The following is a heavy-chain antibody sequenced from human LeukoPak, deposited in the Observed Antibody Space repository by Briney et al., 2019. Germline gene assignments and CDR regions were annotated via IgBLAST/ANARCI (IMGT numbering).Heavy chain of an antibody. CDR2: IYHSGST. CDR3: ARGVRGRKWYYFDS. Sequence: SETLSLTCSVSGDSITSGDYYWTWIRQSPGEGLEWLGYIYHSGSTLYHPSLESRLSLSVDTSKNQFSLTLTSVTAADSAVFYCARGVRGRKWYYFDSWGRGTLVTLSS. V-gene: IGHV4-30-4*01. CDR1: GDSITSGDYY. J-gene: IGHJ4*02. D-gene: IGHD2-15*01.